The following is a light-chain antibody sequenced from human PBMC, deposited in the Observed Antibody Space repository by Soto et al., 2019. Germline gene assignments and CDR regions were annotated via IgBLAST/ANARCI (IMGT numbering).Light chain of an antibody. J-gene: IGKJ1*01. V-gene: IGKV1-5*01. CDR3: QQYDSFSVWT. CDR2: DAS. CDR1: QGISGW. Sequence: DIQMTQSPSTLSASVGDRVIITCRASQGISGWLAWYQQKAGKAPRLLIFDASSLMSGVPSRFSGSGYGTEFTLTINRLQPDDSATYYCQQYDSFSVWTFGQGTKVDIK.